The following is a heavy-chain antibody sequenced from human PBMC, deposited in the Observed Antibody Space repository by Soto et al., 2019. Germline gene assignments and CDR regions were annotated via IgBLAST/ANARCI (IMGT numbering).Heavy chain of an antibody. J-gene: IGHJ4*02. D-gene: IGHD3-16*01. CDR3: AKYIWGSYSRLGYFDY. CDR2: ISGSGGST. Sequence: EVQLLESGGGLVQPGGSLRLSCAASGFTFSSYAMSWVRQAPGKGLEWVSAISGSGGSTYYADSVKGRFTISRDNSKNTLYLQMNSLRAEDTAVYYCAKYIWGSYSRLGYFDYWGQGTLVTVS. CDR1: GFTFSSYA. V-gene: IGHV3-23*01.